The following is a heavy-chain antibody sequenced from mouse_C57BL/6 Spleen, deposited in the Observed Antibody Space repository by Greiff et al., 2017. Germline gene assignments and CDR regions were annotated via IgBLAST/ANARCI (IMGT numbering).Heavy chain of an antibody. CDR3: ARGTYYGNYHGDFDD. J-gene: IGHJ1*03. V-gene: IGHV1-18*01. Sequence: EVQLQQSGPELVKPGASVKIPCKASGYTFTDYNMDWVKQSPGKSLEWIGDINPNNGGTFYNQKFKGKATWTVDKSSSTAYMVLRSLTSEDTAVYDCARGTYYGNYHGDFDDWGTGTTVTVSS. CDR2: INPNNGGT. CDR1: GYTFTDYN. D-gene: IGHD2-1*01.